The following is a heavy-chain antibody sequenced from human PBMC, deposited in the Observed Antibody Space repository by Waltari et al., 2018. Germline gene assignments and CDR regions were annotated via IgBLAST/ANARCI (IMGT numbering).Heavy chain of an antibody. V-gene: IGHV1-69*14. CDR1: GGTFSSYA. Sequence: QVQLVQSGAEVKKPGSSVKVSCKASGGTFSSYAISWVRQAPGQGLEWMGGIIPIFGTANDAKKFQGRVTITADKSTSTAYMELSSLRSEDTAVYYCARATAIGKYFDLWGRGTLVTVSS. D-gene: IGHD3-10*01. CDR2: IIPIFGTA. CDR3: ARATAIGKYFDL. J-gene: IGHJ2*01.